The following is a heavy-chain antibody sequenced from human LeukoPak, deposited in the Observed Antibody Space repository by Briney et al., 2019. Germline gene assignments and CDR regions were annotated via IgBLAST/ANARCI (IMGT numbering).Heavy chain of an antibody. CDR1: GGSISSSSYY. CDR2: IYYSGST. V-gene: IGHV4-39*01. CDR3: ARYGYSSVNNQRFAY. D-gene: IGHD6-19*01. Sequence: SETLSLTCTVSGGSISSSSYYWGWIRQPPGKGLEWIRSIYYSGSTYYNPSLKSRVTISVDTSKNQFSLKLSSVTAADTAVYYCARYGYSSVNNQRFAYWGQGTLVTVSS. J-gene: IGHJ4*02.